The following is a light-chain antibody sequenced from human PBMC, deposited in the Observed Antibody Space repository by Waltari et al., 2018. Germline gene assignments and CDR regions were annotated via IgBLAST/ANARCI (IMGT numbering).Light chain of an antibody. CDR3: SSYAGSAISV. CDR1: SSDIGNYNL. Sequence: QSALTQTATVSGSPGQSITISCSGTSSDIGNYNLVSWYQQHPGKAPTLIIYDVYKPPSGVSNRFSGSKSGNTAFLAISGLQTADEADYYCSSYAGSAISVFGGGTKLTVL. CDR2: DVY. V-gene: IGLV2-23*02. J-gene: IGLJ3*02.